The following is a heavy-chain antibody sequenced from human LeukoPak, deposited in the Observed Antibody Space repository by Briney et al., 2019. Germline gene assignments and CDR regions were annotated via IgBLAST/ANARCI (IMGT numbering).Heavy chain of an antibody. CDR1: GFTFSSYA. CDR2: ISYDGSNK. CDR3: ARSLRFLEWLLSPFDY. J-gene: IGHJ4*02. D-gene: IGHD3-3*01. Sequence: GGSLRLSCAASGFTFSSYAMHWVRQAPGKGLEWVAVISYDGSNKYYADSVKGRFTISRDNSKNTLYLQMNSLRAEDTAVYYCARSLRFLEWLLSPFDYWGQGTLVTVSS. V-gene: IGHV3-30-3*01.